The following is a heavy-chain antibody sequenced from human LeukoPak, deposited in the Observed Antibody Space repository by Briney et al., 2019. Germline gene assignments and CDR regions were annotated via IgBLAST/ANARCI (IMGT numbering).Heavy chain of an antibody. D-gene: IGHD3-22*01. Sequence: SETLSLTCTVSGGSISSSSYYWGWIRQPPGKGLEWIGSIYYSGSTYYNPSLKSRVTTSVDTSKNQFSLKLSSVTAADTAVYYCAKINYYDSIVDYWGQGTLVTVSS. CDR3: AKINYYDSIVDY. CDR2: IYYSGST. J-gene: IGHJ4*02. V-gene: IGHV4-39*07. CDR1: GGSISSSSYY.